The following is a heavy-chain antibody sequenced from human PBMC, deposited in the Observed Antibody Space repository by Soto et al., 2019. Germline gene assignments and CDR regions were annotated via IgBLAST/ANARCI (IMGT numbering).Heavy chain of an antibody. Sequence: GGSLRLSCAASGFTFDDYTMHWVRQAPGKGLEWVSLISWDGGSTYYADFVKGRFTISRDNSKNSLYLQMNSLRTEDTALYYCAKDIGRPDSSSWYAGFDYWGQGTLVTVSS. CDR3: AKDIGRPDSSSWYAGFDY. J-gene: IGHJ4*02. V-gene: IGHV3-43*01. D-gene: IGHD6-13*01. CDR2: ISWDGGST. CDR1: GFTFDDYT.